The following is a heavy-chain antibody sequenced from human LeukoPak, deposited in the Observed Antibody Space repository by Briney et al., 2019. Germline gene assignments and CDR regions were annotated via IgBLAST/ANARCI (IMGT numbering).Heavy chain of an antibody. V-gene: IGHV4-30-2*03. Sequence: SETLSLTCAVSARSITTTAFDCPCLRPPPAQCFSLLATPSSGGKAYYYPSLMSRITISVDTSKNKFSMDVTSVTAADTGLSYCARFKGGTGFDYWGRGSLVIVS. CDR1: ARSITTTAFD. CDR3: ARFKGGTGFDY. J-gene: IGHJ4*02. D-gene: IGHD1-26*01. CDR2: PSSGGKA.